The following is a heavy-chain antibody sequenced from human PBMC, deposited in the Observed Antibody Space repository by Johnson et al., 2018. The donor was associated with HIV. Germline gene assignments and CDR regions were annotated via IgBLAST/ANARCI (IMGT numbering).Heavy chain of an antibody. J-gene: IGHJ3*02. CDR1: GLNFDDYG. CDR2: INWNGGST. CDR3: ARDLSEGELGHAFDI. Sequence: EMQLVESGGGVVRPGESLRLSCATSGLNFDDYGMSWVRQGPGKGLEWVAGINWNGGSTGYTDSVKGRFTISRDNAKNSLYLQMNSLRAEDTAVYYCARDLSEGELGHAFDIWGQGTMVTVSS. V-gene: IGHV3-20*04. D-gene: IGHD1-26*01.